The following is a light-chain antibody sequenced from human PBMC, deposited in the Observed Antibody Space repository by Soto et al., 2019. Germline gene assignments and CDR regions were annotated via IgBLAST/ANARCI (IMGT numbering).Light chain of an antibody. J-gene: IGLJ1*01. Sequence: QSALTQPPSVSGSPGQSVTISCTGTSSDVGDYNHVSWYQQSPGTVPKLIIYEVSSRPSGVPDRFSGSKSGNTASLTISGLQAEDEADYYCNLYTSSNTYVFGTVTKVTVL. V-gene: IGLV2-18*01. CDR2: EVS. CDR3: NLYTSSNTYV. CDR1: SSDVGDYNH.